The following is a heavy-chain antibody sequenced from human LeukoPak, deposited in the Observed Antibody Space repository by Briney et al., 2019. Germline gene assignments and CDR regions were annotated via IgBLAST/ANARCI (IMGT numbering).Heavy chain of an antibody. CDR3: ARESCSDGSCYGKTNWFDP. CDR2: INPNSGGT. Sequence: ASVKVSCKASGYTFTGYYMHWVRQAPGQGLEWMGWINPNSGGTNYARKFQGRVTMTRDTSISTAYMELSRLRSDDTAVYYCARESCSDGSCYGKTNWFDPWGQGTLVTVSS. J-gene: IGHJ5*02. V-gene: IGHV1-2*02. CDR1: GYTFTGYY. D-gene: IGHD2-15*01.